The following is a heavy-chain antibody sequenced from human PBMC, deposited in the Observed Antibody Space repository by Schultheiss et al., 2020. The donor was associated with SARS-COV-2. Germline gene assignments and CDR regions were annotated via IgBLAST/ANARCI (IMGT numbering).Heavy chain of an antibody. V-gene: IGHV1-69*13. CDR2: IIPIFGTA. CDR3: ATHREYCSGGSCNGAGDY. D-gene: IGHD2-15*01. Sequence: SVKVSCKASGYTFTSYYMHWVRQAPGQGLEWMGGIIPIFGTANYAQMFQGRVTIIADGSTSTAYMELSSLRSDDTAVYYCATHREYCSGGSCNGAGDYWGQGTLVTVSS. CDR1: GYTFTSYY. J-gene: IGHJ4*02.